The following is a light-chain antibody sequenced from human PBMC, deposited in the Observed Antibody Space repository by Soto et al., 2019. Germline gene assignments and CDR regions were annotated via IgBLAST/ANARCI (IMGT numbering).Light chain of an antibody. V-gene: IGKV3-11*01. Sequence: ETVLTQSPGALSLSPGERATLSCRASQSVSSSLAWYQQKPGQAPRLLIYDASNRATGIPARFSGSGSGTDFTLTISSLEPEDFAVYYCQQRSNWPPITFGQGTRLEIK. J-gene: IGKJ5*01. CDR2: DAS. CDR3: QQRSNWPPIT. CDR1: QSVSSS.